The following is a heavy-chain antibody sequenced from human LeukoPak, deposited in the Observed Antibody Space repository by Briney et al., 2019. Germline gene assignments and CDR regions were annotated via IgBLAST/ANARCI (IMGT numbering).Heavy chain of an antibody. V-gene: IGHV3-7*01. Sequence: PGGSLRLSCAASGFTFSSYDMHWVRQAPGQGLEWVANIGKDGSGNHYADSVKGRFTISRDNAKNSLYLQMNSLRADDTAVYYCARDLDYYATDYWGQGTLVTVSS. D-gene: IGHD3/OR15-3a*01. CDR2: IGKDGSGN. CDR1: GFTFSSYD. CDR3: ARDLDYYATDY. J-gene: IGHJ4*02.